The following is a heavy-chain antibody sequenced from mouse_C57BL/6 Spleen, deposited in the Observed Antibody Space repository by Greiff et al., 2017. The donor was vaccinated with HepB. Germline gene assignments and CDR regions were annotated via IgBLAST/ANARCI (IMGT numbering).Heavy chain of an antibody. Sequence: EVQLQQSGPGLVKPSQSLSLTCSVTGYSITSGYYWNWIRQFPGNKLEWMGYISYDGSNNYNPSLKNRISITRDTSKNQFFLKLNSVTTEDTATYYCARDGGEYFDVWGTGTTVTVSS. CDR2: ISYDGSN. CDR1: GYSITSGYY. CDR3: ARDGGEYFDV. V-gene: IGHV3-6*01. J-gene: IGHJ1*03.